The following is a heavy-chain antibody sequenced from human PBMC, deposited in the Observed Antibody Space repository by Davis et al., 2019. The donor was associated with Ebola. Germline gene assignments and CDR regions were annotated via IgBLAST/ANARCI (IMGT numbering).Heavy chain of an antibody. D-gene: IGHD3-9*01. J-gene: IGHJ5*01. CDR3: ARVNAVTGYSRFDS. V-gene: IGHV3-33*08. Sequence: GGSLRLSCAASGFTFSSNSMNWVRQAPGKGLEWVAGIWNHGNDWLYADSVKGRFTISRDNAKNSLYLQMSSLRAEDTAFYHCARVNAVTGYSRFDSWGQGTLVTVSS. CDR2: IWNHGNDW. CDR1: GFTFSSNS.